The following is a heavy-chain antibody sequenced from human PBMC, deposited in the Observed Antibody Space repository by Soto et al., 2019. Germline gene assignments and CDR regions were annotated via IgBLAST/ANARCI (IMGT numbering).Heavy chain of an antibody. Sequence: QVHLVQSGSEGKKPGASVKVSCKASGYTSTNHAMHWVRQAPGQRLEWMGWINAGNGDTKYSQKFQDRVTLIADTSANTVYMELSSLKSEDTAVYYCASRIAVAGAFDHWGQGTLVTVSS. CDR1: GYTSTNHA. J-gene: IGHJ4*02. CDR2: INAGNGDT. D-gene: IGHD6-19*01. V-gene: IGHV1-3*01. CDR3: ASRIAVAGAFDH.